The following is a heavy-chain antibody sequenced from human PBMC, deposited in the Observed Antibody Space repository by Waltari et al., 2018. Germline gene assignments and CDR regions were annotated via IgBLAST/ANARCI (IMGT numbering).Heavy chain of an antibody. V-gene: IGHV3-15*01. CDR2: IKSKADGGKT. D-gene: IGHD3-10*01. CDR1: GFTFINAW. CDR3: ATAMGNY. Sequence: EVQLVESGGGLVKPGGSLRLSCAASGFTFINAWMSWVRQAPGKGLEWVARIKSKADGGKTDYSATVKGRFTISRDDSKNTLYLQMSSLKTEDTAVYFCATAMGNYWGQGTLVTVSS. J-gene: IGHJ4*02.